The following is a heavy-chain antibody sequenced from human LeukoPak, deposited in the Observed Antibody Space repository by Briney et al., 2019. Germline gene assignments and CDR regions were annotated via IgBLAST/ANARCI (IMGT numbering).Heavy chain of an antibody. CDR3: SRDPRSLDY. CDR2: ISSSSLYI. V-gene: IGHV3-21*04. Sequence: PGGSLRLSCAASGFTFSSYSMNWVRQAPGKGLEWVSSISSSSLYIYYADSVKGRFTISRDNAKNSLYLQMNSLRVEDTGIYYCSRDPRSLDYWGQGALVTVSS. J-gene: IGHJ4*02. CDR1: GFTFSSYS.